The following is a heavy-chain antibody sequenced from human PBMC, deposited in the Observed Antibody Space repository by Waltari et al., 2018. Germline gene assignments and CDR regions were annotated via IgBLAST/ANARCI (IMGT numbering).Heavy chain of an antibody. CDR2: IKEDGSES. Sequence: EVQLVESGGGLVHPGGSLRLCCAAFGFTFGNYWMTCVRQAPGKGLEWVANIKEDGSESHYVDSVKGRFSISRANAENSLYLQMNILEVEDTGIYFCARVTVAGAFDSWGRGTLVAVSS. V-gene: IGHV3-7*04. D-gene: IGHD6-19*01. J-gene: IGHJ4*02. CDR1: GFTFGNYW. CDR3: ARVTVAGAFDS.